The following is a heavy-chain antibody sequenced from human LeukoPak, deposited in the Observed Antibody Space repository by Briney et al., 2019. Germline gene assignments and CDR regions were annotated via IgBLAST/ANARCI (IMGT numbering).Heavy chain of an antibody. J-gene: IGHJ5*02. CDR1: GFTFSTSA. CDR3: ARDPSSATYSTYWAANYFDP. V-gene: IGHV3-30*04. CDR2: ISYDGSQH. D-gene: IGHD6-13*01. Sequence: PGRSLRLSCAASGFTFSTSAMHWVRQTPGKGLEWVSLISYDGSQHYLADSLKGRFTISRDNSKNTLYLQMTSLRLDDTAMYYCARDPSSATYSTYWAANYFDPWGQGTLVTVSS.